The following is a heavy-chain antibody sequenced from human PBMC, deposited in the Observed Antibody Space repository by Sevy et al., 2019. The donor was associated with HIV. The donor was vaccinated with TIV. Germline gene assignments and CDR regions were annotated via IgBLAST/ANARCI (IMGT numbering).Heavy chain of an antibody. Sequence: SETLSLTCTVSGGSFTSGGYYWSWIRQHPGEGLQWIGYIYYSGSTYYNPSLKSRVTISVDTSKNQFSLKLSSVTAADTPVYYCARFSFYDNAWFDPWGQGTLVTVSS. CDR3: ARFSFYDNAWFDP. J-gene: IGHJ5*02. CDR2: IYYSGST. D-gene: IGHD3-22*01. V-gene: IGHV4-31*03. CDR1: GGSFTSGGYY.